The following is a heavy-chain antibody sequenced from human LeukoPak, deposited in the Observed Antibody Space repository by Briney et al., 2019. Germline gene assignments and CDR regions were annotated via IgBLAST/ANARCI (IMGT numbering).Heavy chain of an antibody. Sequence: SETLSLTCAVSGNSISNTYNWGWIRQPPAKELEWIGSIYNSGSTHYNPSLKSRVTISVDTSKNQFSLKLSSVTAADTAVYYCARNSNGNYFYYGGQGTLVTVSS. CDR2: IYNSGST. V-gene: IGHV4-38-2*01. CDR1: GNSISNTYN. CDR3: ARNSNGNYFYY. D-gene: IGHD1-26*01. J-gene: IGHJ4*02.